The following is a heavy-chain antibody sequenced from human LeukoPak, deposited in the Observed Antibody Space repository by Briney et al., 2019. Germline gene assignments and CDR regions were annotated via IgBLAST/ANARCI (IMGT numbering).Heavy chain of an antibody. CDR3: ARDFGEASSSSGAFDI. V-gene: IGHV3-33*01. D-gene: IGHD6-13*01. Sequence: GGSLRLSCAASGFTFSSYGMHWVRQAPGKGLEWVAVIWYDGSNKYYADSVKGRFTISRDNSKNTLYLQMNSLRAEDTAVYYCARDFGEASSSSGAFDIWGQGTMVTVSS. CDR1: GFTFSSYG. CDR2: IWYDGSNK. J-gene: IGHJ3*02.